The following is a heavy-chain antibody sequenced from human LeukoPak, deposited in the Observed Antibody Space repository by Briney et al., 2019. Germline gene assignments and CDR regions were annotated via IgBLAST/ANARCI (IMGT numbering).Heavy chain of an antibody. V-gene: IGHV3-21*01. CDR2: ISSSSSYI. J-gene: IGHJ4*02. CDR3: AREGIAAAGDFDY. CDR1: GFTFSSYS. D-gene: IGHD6-13*01. Sequence: GGSLRLSCAASGFTFSSYSMNWVRQAPGKWLEWVSSISSSSSYIYHADSVKGRFTISRDNAKNSLYLQMNSLRAEDTAVYYCAREGIAAAGDFDYWGQGTLVTVSS.